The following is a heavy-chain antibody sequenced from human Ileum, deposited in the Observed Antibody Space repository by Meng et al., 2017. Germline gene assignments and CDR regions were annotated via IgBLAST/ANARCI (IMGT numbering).Heavy chain of an antibody. V-gene: IGHV4-30-4*01. D-gene: IGHD1-26*01. CDR1: GGSISSGDCY. Sequence: VQLQESGPGLVKSSQTLSLTCTVSGGSISSGDCYWSWIRQPPGKGLEWMGYIFDTGPPSYSPPLRSRLSISMDTSKNQFSLRLTSVSAADTAVYYCAASLDGNRFDPWGQGTLVTVSS. J-gene: IGHJ5*02. CDR3: AASLDGNRFDP. CDR2: IFDTGPP.